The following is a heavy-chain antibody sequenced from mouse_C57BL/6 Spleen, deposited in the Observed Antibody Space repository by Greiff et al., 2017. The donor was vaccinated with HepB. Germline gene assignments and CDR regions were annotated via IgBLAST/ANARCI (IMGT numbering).Heavy chain of an antibody. J-gene: IGHJ3*01. CDR1: GYTFTDYE. V-gene: IGHV1-15*01. CDR2: IDPETGGT. CDR3: TAVTFAY. D-gene: IGHD2-2*01. Sequence: VQLVESGAELVRPGASVTLSCKASGYTFTDYEMHWVKQTPVHGLEWIGAIDPETGGTAYNQKFKGKAILTADKSSSTAYMELRSLTSEDSAVYYCTAVTFAYWGQGTLVTVSA.